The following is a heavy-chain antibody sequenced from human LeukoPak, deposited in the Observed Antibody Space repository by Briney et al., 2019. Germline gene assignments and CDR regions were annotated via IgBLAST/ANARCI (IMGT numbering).Heavy chain of an antibody. CDR2: INPSGGST. CDR1: GYTFTNYY. D-gene: IGHD6-19*01. J-gene: IGHJ4*02. Sequence: ASVKVSFKASGYTFTNYYKQLVRQAPGQGLEWMGIINPSGGSTRYEQKLQGRVTMTRDTSTSTVYMELSSLRSEDTAVYYCARESDLAVVGTGFENWGQGTLVTVSS. CDR3: ARESDLAVVGTGFEN. V-gene: IGHV1-46*04.